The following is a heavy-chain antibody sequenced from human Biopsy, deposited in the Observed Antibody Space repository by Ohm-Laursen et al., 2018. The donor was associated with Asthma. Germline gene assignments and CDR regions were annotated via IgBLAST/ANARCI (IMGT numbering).Heavy chain of an antibody. D-gene: IGHD1-26*01. CDR3: ARDAWELQKPYAYYFDY. CDR2: ISYDGSNK. CDR1: GFTFSKNG. J-gene: IGHJ4*02. V-gene: IGHV3-30*19. Sequence: SLRLSCAASGFTFSKNGMHWVRQAPGKGLEWVAVISYDGSNKYYADSVKGRFTISRDNSKNTLYLQMNSLRAEDTAVYYCARDAWELQKPYAYYFDYWGQGTLVTVSS.